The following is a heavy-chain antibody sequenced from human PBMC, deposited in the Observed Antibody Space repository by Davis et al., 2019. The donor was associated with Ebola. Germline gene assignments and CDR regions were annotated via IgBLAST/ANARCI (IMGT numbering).Heavy chain of an antibody. Sequence: PGGSLRLSCAASGFTFSRYGIHWVRQAPGKGLEWVAVIWYDGSNKYYADSVKGRFTISRDNAKNSLYLQMNSLRDEDTAVYYCASRHDYWGQGTLVTVSS. CDR1: GFTFSRYG. V-gene: IGHV3-33*01. J-gene: IGHJ4*02. CDR2: IWYDGSNK. CDR3: ASRHDY.